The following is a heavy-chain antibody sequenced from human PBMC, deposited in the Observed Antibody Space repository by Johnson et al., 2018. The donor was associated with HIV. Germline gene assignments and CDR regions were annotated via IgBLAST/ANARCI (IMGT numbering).Heavy chain of an antibody. D-gene: IGHD2-8*02. J-gene: IGHJ3*02. Sequence: QVQLVESGGGVVQPGRSLRLSCSSSGFTFSNHAMYWVRQAPGKGLDWVALMSYAGTNEYYADSVKGRFTISRDNSKNMLYLQMNTLRADDTGVYYCAKSYCPGCDGFDMWGQGTMVTVSS. V-gene: IGHV3-30*18. CDR1: GFTFSNHA. CDR3: AKSYCPGCDGFDM. CDR2: MSYAGTNE.